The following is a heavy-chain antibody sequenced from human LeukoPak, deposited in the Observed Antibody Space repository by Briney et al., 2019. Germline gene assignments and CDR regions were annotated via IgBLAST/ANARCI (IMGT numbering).Heavy chain of an antibody. CDR1: GFGVHTFA. J-gene: IGHJ4*02. Sequence: GGSLRLSCAVSGFGVHTFAMSWVRLAPGKGLEWLASITKYDGRVYYADSVRGRFTISRDSSQNELYLQMNSLRAEDTSVYYCAKDLPEPYFDYWGQGTLVTVSS. CDR2: ITKYDGRV. CDR3: AKDLPEPYFDY. V-gene: IGHV3-23*01.